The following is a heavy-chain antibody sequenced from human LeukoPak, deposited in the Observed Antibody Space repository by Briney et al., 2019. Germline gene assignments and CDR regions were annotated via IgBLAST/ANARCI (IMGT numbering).Heavy chain of an antibody. Sequence: PGGSLRLSCAAAGFTFSTYSMNWVRQAPGKGLEWVAIIKQDGSEKYYVDSVKGRFTISSENAKNSLYLQMNSLRAEDMALYYCAKDRYSSGRSPAFDYWGQGTLVTVSS. CDR3: AKDRYSSGRSPAFDY. CDR1: GFTFSTYS. V-gene: IGHV3-7*03. CDR2: IKQDGSEK. J-gene: IGHJ4*02. D-gene: IGHD6-19*01.